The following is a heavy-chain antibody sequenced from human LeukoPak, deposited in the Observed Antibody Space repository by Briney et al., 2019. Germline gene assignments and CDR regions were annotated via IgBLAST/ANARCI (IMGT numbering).Heavy chain of an antibody. CDR2: IIPIFGTA. CDR3: ARAIGIPYYDSSGPLDY. V-gene: IGHV1-69*13. J-gene: IGHJ4*02. Sequence: GASVKVSCKASGGTFSSYAISWVRQAPGQGLEWMGGIIPIFGTANYAQKFQGRVTITADESTSTAYMELSSLRSEDTAVYYCARAIGIPYYDSSGPLDYWGQGTLVTVSS. CDR1: GGTFSSYA. D-gene: IGHD3-22*01.